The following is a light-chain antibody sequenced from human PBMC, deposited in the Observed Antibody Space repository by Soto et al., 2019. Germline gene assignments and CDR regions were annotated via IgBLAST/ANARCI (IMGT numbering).Light chain of an antibody. CDR1: QSLIHSDGSTY. J-gene: IGKJ1*01. Sequence: DVVMTQSPLSLPVTLGQPASISCRSSQSLIHSDGSTYLNWFHQRPGQSPRRLIYEVSVRATGVQDRFRGSGSGTDFALKISRVEAEDVGVYYCLQGTHWPWTFGQGTEVEI. V-gene: IGKV2-30*02. CDR2: EVS. CDR3: LQGTHWPWT.